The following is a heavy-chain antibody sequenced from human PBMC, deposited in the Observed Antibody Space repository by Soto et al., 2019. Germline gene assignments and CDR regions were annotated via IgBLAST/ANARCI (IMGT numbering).Heavy chain of an antibody. D-gene: IGHD1-7*01. V-gene: IGHV3-23*01. CDR1: VFTFSSSG. J-gene: IGHJ4*02. Sequence: WSLRISCAASVFTFSSSGMTWVRQAPGKGLEWVSFSSATGAGTYYADSVKGRFTISRDNSKNTLYLQMTSLRADDTAVYYCAKDRRAGGNYGFYSDFWGQGALVTVSS. CDR2: SSATGAGT. CDR3: AKDRRAGGNYGFYSDF.